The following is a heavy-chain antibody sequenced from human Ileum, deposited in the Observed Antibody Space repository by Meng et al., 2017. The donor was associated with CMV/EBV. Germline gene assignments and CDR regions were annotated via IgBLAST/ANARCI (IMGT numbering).Heavy chain of an antibody. CDR2: INPGDGST. D-gene: IGHD1-14*01. J-gene: IGHJ4*02. CDR3: ARGPSRTDFDY. V-gene: IGHV1-46*02. CDR1: GYTFHGYY. Sequence: QVQLVQSGAEVKKPRGSGNGSCKASGYTFHGYYIHWVRQAPGEGLEWMGIINPGDGSTNYAQKFQGRVTMTRDTSTTTVHMELSSLRSEDTAVYYCARGPSRTDFDYWGQGTLVTVSS.